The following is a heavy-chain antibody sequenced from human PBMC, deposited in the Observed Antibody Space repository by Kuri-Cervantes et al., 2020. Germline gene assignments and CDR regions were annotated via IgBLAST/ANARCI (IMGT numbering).Heavy chain of an antibody. CDR1: GFVFSSHW. CDR3: ARDNYDYIWGSYRKFDY. J-gene: IGHJ4*02. D-gene: IGHD3-16*02. Sequence: GESLKISCEASGFVFSSHWMHWVRQAPGKGLVWVANIKQDGSEKYCVDSVKGRFTISRDNAKNSLYLQMNSLRAEDTAVYYCARDNYDYIWGSYRKFDYWGQGTLVTVSS. V-gene: IGHV3-7*03. CDR2: IKQDGSEK.